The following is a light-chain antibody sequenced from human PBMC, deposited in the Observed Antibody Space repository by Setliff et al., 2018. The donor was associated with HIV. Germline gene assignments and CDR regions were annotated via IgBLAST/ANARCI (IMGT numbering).Light chain of an antibody. CDR1: NSNIGKNY. CDR2: DNN. V-gene: IGLV1-51*01. Sequence: SVLTQPPSVSAAPGQKVTISCSGRNSNIGKNYVSWYQQLPGTAPKLLIYDNNKRPLGIPDRFSGSKSGTSATLGITGLQTGDEADYYCGTWDSSLSAYVFGAGTKVTVL. CDR3: GTWDSSLSAYV. J-gene: IGLJ1*01.